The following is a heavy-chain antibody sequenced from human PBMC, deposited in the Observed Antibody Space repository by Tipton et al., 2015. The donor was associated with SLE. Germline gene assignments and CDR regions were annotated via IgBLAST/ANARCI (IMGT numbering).Heavy chain of an antibody. CDR2: INHSGST. J-gene: IGHJ5*02. D-gene: IGHD2-2*01. CDR1: GGSLSGYY. CDR3: AREFCSTNSCYENWFDP. V-gene: IGHV4-34*01. Sequence: TLSLTCAVYGGSLSGYYWSWIRQPPGKGLEWIGEINHSGSTNYNPSLKSRVTISVDTSKTRFSLKLSSVTAADTGSYYCAREFCSTNSCYENWFDPWGQGTLVTVSS.